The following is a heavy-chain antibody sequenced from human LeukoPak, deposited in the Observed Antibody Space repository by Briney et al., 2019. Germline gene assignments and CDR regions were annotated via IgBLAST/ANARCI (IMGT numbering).Heavy chain of an antibody. V-gene: IGHV1-2*02. CDR1: GYTFTGYY. Sequence: ASVKVSCKASGYTFTGYYMHWVRQAPGQGLEWMGWINPNSGGTNYAQKFQGRVTMTRDTSISTAYMDLSSLRSEDTAVHYCARGYFYSRGYYFDYWGQGTLVTVSS. CDR3: ARGYFYSRGYYFDY. D-gene: IGHD3-22*01. CDR2: INPNSGGT. J-gene: IGHJ4*02.